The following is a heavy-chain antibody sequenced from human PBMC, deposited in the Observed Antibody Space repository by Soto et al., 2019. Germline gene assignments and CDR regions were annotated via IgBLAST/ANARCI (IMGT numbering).Heavy chain of an antibody. J-gene: IGHJ4*02. CDR2: IHYNGNT. Sequence: KPSETLSLTCTVSGDSISAYSWSWVRQPPGKGLEWIGNIHYNGNTKYSPSLKSRVTMSVDTSKNHFSLRLISVTAADTAIYFCAREGNLGRWLQPLDFWGQGTLVTVSS. D-gene: IGHD5-12*01. V-gene: IGHV4-59*01. CDR3: AREGNLGRWLQPLDF. CDR1: GDSISAYS.